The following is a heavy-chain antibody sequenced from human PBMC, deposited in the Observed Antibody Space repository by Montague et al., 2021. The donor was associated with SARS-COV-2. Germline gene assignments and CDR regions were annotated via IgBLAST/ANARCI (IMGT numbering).Heavy chain of an antibody. CDR1: GFTFSSYA. J-gene: IGHJ5*02. CDR3: ARDKGGERLLWFGELFTHNWFDP. CDR2: ISYDGSNK. Sequence: SLRLSCAASGFTFSSYAMHWVRQAPGKGLEWVAVISYDGSNKYYADSVXGLFTISRDNSKNTLYLQMNSLRAGDTAVYYCARDKGGERLLWFGELFTHNWFDPWGQGTLVTVSS. V-gene: IGHV3-30-3*01. D-gene: IGHD3-10*01.